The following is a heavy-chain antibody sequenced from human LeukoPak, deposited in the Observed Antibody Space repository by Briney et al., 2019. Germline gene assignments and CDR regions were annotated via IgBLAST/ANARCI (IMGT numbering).Heavy chain of an antibody. CDR3: AKSLYRSGWSIDY. J-gene: IGHJ4*02. CDR1: RFTFSNYA. V-gene: IGHV3-30*18. D-gene: IGHD6-19*01. Sequence: PGGSLRLSCAASRFTFSNYAMHWVRQAPGKGLEWVALISYDGSNKYYADSVKGRFTISRDNSKNTLYVQMNSLRPEDTAVYYCAKSLYRSGWSIDYWGQGTLVTVSS. CDR2: ISYDGSNK.